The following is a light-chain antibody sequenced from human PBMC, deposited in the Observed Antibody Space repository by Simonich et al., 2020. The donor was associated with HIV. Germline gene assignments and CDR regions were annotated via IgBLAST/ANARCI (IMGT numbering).Light chain of an antibody. Sequence: IVMTQSQATLSVSHGERDTLSCRASQSVSSYLAWYQQKPGKAPRILIYDSSNRATGIPARFSGSGSGTNFTLTISSLEPEDFAVYYCQQRSNWPLTFGPGTKVDIK. CDR3: QQRSNWPLT. CDR1: QSVSSY. J-gene: IGKJ3*01. CDR2: DSS. V-gene: IGKV3-11*01.